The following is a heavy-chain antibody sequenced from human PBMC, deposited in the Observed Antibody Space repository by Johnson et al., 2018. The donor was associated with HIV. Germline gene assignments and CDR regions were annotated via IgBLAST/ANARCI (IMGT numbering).Heavy chain of an antibody. V-gene: IGHV3-30*03. CDR1: GFTFSSYG. J-gene: IGHJ3*02. D-gene: IGHD6-19*01. CDR3: ARVKQWLLRGGTDAFDI. Sequence: QVQLVESGGGVVQPGRSLRLSCAVSGFTFSSYGMHWVRRAPGKGLEWVAVISYDGSEKKYVDSLKGRFTVSRDNAKNSLFLQMNSLRDEDTAVYYCARVKQWLLRGGTDAFDIWGQGTMVTVSS. CDR2: ISYDGSEK.